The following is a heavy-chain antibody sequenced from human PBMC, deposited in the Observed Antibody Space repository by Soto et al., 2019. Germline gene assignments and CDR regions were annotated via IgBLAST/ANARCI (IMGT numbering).Heavy chain of an antibody. CDR3: AREGASGFGMDV. D-gene: IGHD1-26*01. Sequence: QVQLQESGPGLVKPSETLSLTCNVSGGSIRSYYWSWVRQPAGKPLEWIGRIYTSGSTNYNPSLKSRVSMSVDTSKNQFSLEVTSVTAADTGVYYCAREGASGFGMDVWGLGTTVTVSS. CDR2: IYTSGST. CDR1: GGSIRSYY. V-gene: IGHV4-4*07. J-gene: IGHJ6*02.